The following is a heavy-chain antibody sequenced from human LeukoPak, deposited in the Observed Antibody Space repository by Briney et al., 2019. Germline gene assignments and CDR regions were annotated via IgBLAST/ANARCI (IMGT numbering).Heavy chain of an antibody. CDR3: ARESTAGYNSSWYGFRN. D-gene: IGHD6-13*01. CDR1: GFTFSGYW. CDR2: INQDGSEK. Sequence: GGPLRLSCAASGFTFSGYWMSWVRQAPGKGLEWVANINQDGSEKYYVDSVKGRFTISRDNAKNSLFLQMGSLRVEDTAVYYCARESTAGYNSSWYGFRNWGQGTLVSVSS. J-gene: IGHJ1*01. V-gene: IGHV3-7*01.